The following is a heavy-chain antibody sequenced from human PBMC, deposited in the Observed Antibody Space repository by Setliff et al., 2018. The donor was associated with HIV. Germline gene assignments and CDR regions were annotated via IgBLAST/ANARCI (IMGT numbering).Heavy chain of an antibody. D-gene: IGHD3-16*02. J-gene: IGHJ3*02. CDR3: ARESLNLGELSSNPDASDI. CDR2: IIPIFGEG. CDR1: GGTFSSYA. Sequence: SVKVSCKASGGTFSSYAISWVRQAPGQGLEWLGGIIPIFGEGNYAQKFQGRVTITTDESTSTAYMELSSLRSEDTAVYYCARESLNLGELSSNPDASDIWGQGTMVTVSS. V-gene: IGHV1-69*05.